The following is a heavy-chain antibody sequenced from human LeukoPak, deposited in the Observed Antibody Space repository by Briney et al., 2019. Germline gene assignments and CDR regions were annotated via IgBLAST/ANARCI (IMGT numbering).Heavy chain of an antibody. CDR1: GYTFTVYY. V-gene: IGHV1-2*02. CDR3: ARERTLTSCYDY. Sequence: ASVKVSCKASGYTFTVYYMHWVRQAPGQGLEWMGWINPNSGGTNYAQKFQGRVTMTRDTSISTAYMELSRLRSDDTDVYYCARERTLTSCYDYWGQGTLVTVSS. CDR2: INPNSGGT. J-gene: IGHJ4*02. D-gene: IGHD2-15*01.